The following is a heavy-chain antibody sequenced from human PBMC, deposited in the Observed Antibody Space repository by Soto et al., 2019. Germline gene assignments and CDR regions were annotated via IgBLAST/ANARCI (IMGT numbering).Heavy chain of an antibody. J-gene: IGHJ6*02. CDR3: ARDRGSYGMDV. CDR2: VSPIGTP. V-gene: IGHV4-31*03. Sequence: QVQLQESGPGLVKPSQTLSLTCSVSGDSISGGYYWSWIRQHPGKGLEWIGYVSPIGTPYYSPSLSSRVSISMHTSKNQLSVEVRSVSAADTAVYYCARDRGSYGMDVWGQGTTVTVSS. CDR1: GDSISGGYY.